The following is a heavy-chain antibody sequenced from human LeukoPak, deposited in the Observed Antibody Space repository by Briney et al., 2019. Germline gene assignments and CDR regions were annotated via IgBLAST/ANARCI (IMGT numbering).Heavy chain of an antibody. J-gene: IGHJ4*02. CDR2: IWYDGSNE. CDR1: GFTFSSYG. D-gene: IGHD3-22*01. V-gene: IGHV3-33*01. CDR3: AREPYYYDSSGLDY. Sequence: GGSLRLSCAASGFTFSSYGMHWVRQAPGKGLEWVAVIWYDGSNEYYADSVKGRFTISRDNSKNTLYLQMNSLRAEDTAVYYCAREPYYYDSSGLDYWGQGTLVTVSS.